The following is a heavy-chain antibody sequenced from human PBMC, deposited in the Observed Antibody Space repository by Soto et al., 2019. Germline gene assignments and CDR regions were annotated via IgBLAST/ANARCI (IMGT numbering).Heavy chain of an antibody. Sequence: SATLSLTCTVSGDSISNSDYYWNWIRQSPGKGLEWIASIDYSGSTYYNPSLKSRVVISADTSKNLFSLKLRSVTAADTALYFGARAGPYYYGFDFWGKGTKGTVSA. CDR1: GDSISNSDYY. V-gene: IGHV4-30-4*01. CDR3: ARAGPYYYGFDF. J-gene: IGHJ6*04. CDR2: IDYSGST.